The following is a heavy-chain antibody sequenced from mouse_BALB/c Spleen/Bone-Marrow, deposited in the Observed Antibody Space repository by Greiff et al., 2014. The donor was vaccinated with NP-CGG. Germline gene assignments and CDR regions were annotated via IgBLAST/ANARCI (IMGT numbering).Heavy chain of an antibody. J-gene: IGHJ4*01. CDR2: IWADGST. CDR1: GFSLTSYG. Sequence: VQGVESGPGLVAPSQSLSISCTVSGFSLTSYGVHWVRQPPGKGPEWLGVIWADGSTNYNSALMSRLSISKDNSKSQVFLKMNSLQTDDTAMYYCARITTATGAMDYWGQGTSVTVSS. CDR3: ARITTATGAMDY. D-gene: IGHD1-2*01. V-gene: IGHV2-9*02.